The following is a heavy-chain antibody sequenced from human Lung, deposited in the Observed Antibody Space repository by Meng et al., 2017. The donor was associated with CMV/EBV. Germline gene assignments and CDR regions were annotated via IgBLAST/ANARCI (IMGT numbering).Heavy chain of an antibody. CDR3: ARDPKRFSYGHNFDY. CDR2: IHNSGST. CDR1: ASISSGDYY. J-gene: IGHJ4*02. V-gene: IGHV4-30-4*01. D-gene: IGHD5-18*01. Sequence: ASISSGDYYWTWIRQPPGKGLEWIGFIHNSGSTYYNPSLKTRVAISLDTSKNQFSLNLSSVTAADTAVYYCARDPKRFSYGHNFDYWGKGTLVTVSS.